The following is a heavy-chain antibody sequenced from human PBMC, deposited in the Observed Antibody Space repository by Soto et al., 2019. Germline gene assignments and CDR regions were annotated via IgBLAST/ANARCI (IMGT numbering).Heavy chain of an antibody. V-gene: IGHV1-69*13. Sequence: SVKVSFKASGGTFSSYAISWLRQAPGQGLEWMGGIIPIFGTANYAQKFQGRVTITADESTSTAYMELSSLRSEDTAVYHCARVPSGYSGYLFDYWGQGTLVTVS. CDR1: GGTFSSYA. D-gene: IGHD5-12*01. J-gene: IGHJ4*02. CDR2: IIPIFGTA. CDR3: ARVPSGYSGYLFDY.